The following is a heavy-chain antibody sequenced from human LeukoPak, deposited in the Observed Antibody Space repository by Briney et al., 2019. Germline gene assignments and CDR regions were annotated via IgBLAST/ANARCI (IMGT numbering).Heavy chain of an antibody. J-gene: IGHJ4*02. D-gene: IGHD6-13*01. CDR1: EXTFSGSA. Sequence: PGGSLRLSCAASEXTFSGSAIPWVRQASGKGLEWVARIKTKTNSYATAYAASVKGRFTISRDDAKNTAYLQMNSLKSEDTAVYYCTIEYSSSWYLDYWGQGTLVTVSS. CDR3: TIEYSSSWYLDY. V-gene: IGHV3-73*01. CDR2: IKTKTNSYAT.